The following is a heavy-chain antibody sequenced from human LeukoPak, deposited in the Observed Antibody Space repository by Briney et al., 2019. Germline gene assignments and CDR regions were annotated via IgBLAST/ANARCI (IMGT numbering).Heavy chain of an antibody. J-gene: IGHJ4*02. D-gene: IGHD3-3*01. CDR1: GYTFTGHF. CDR2: IDPNSGGT. V-gene: IGHV1-2*02. CDR3: ARREWSGYCGEY. Sequence: ASVKVSCKASGYTFTGHFIHWVRQAPGQGLEWVGWIDPNSGGTKYAQKFQGRVTMTRDTSISTAYMELTRLTSDDTAVYYCARREWSGYCGEYRGQGTLVLVSS.